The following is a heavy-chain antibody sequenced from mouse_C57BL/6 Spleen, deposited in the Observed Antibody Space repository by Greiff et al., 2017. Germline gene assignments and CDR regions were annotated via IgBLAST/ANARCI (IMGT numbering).Heavy chain of an antibody. CDR1: GSTFSDYG. Sequence: EVMLVESGGGLVKPGGSLKLSCAASGSTFSDYGMHWVRQAPEKGLEWVAYISSGSSTIYYADTVKGRFTISRDNAKNTLFLQMTSLRSEDTAMYYCARRDYAMDYWGQGTAVTVSS. J-gene: IGHJ4*01. CDR3: ARRDYAMDY. CDR2: ISSGSSTI. V-gene: IGHV5-17*01.